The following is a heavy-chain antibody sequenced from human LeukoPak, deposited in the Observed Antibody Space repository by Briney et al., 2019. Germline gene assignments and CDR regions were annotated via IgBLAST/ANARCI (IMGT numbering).Heavy chain of an antibody. D-gene: IGHD2-2*01. CDR2: INHSGST. CDR1: GGSFSGYY. V-gene: IGHV4-34*01. CDR3: ARVGVPAALPSFPPKYQNGDYYYYYGMDV. J-gene: IGHJ6*02. Sequence: PSETLSLTCAVYGGSFSGYYWSWIRQPPGKGLEWIGEINHSGSTNYNPSLKSRVTISVDTSKNQFSLELSSVTAADTAVYYCARVGVPAALPSFPPKYQNGDYYYYYGMDVWGQGTTVTVSS.